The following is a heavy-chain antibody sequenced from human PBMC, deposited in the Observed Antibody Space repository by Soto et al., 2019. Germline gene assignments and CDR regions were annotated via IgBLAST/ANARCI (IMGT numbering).Heavy chain of an antibody. J-gene: IGHJ4*02. CDR3: ARHDYYDSSGYFDY. CDR2: IIPIFGTA. CDR1: GGTFSSYA. V-gene: IGHV1-69*13. D-gene: IGHD3-22*01. Sequence: SVKVSCKASGGTFSSYAISWVRQAPGQGLEWMGGIIPIFGTANYAQKFQGRVTITADESTSTAYMELSSLRSEDTAVYHCARHDYYDSSGYFDYWGQGTLVTVSS.